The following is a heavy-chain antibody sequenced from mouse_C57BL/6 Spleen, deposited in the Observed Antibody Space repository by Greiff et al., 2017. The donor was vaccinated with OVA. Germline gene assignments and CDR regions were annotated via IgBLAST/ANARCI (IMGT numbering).Heavy chain of an antibody. CDR3: ARTGDGYFYWYFDV. CDR2: IYPGSGST. Sequence: QVQLQQPGAELVKPGASVKMSCKASGYTFTSYWITWVKQRPGQGLEWSGDIYPGSGSTNYNEKFKSKATLTVDTSSSTAYMQLSSLTSEDSAVYYCARTGDGYFYWYFDVWGTGTTVTVSS. J-gene: IGHJ1*03. CDR1: GYTFTSYW. V-gene: IGHV1-55*01. D-gene: IGHD2-3*01.